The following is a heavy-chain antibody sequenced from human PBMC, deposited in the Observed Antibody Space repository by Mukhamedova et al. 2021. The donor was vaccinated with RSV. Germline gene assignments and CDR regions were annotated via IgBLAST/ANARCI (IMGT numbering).Heavy chain of an antibody. Sequence: SSYAMHWVRQAPGKGLEWVAVISYDGSNKYYADSVKGRFTISRDNSKNTLYLQMNSLRAEDTAVYYCASPSIAVAGWCQGTLVTV. D-gene: IGHD6-19*01. J-gene: IGHJ1*01. CDR2: ISYDGSNK. V-gene: IGHV3-30*04. CDR1: SSYA. CDR3: ASPSIAVAG.